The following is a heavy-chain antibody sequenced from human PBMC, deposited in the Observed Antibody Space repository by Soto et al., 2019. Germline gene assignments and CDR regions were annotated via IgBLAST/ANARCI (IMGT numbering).Heavy chain of an antibody. V-gene: IGHV3-30*18. J-gene: IGHJ6*02. CDR1: GFTFSSYG. D-gene: IGHD2-2*01. CDR3: SKVLLVAGFFYYYYGMDV. CDR2: ISYDGSNK. Sequence: GGSLRLSCAASGFTFSSYGMHWVRQAPGKGLEWVAVISYDGSNKYYADSVKGRFTISRDNSKNTLYLQMNSLRAEDTAVYYCSKVLLVAGFFYYYYGMDVWGQGTTVTVSS.